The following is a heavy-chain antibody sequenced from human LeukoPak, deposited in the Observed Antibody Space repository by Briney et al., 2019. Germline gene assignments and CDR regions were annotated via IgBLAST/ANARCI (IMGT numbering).Heavy chain of an antibody. CDR3: ARVGSYNFDS. Sequence: SETLSLTCTVSGGSISAYNWSWIRQPPGKGLEWMGYIYYSGGAVYNPSLKTRVTMSVATYTTQCSLRLSSVTTADTAVYYCARVGSYNFDSWGQGTLVTVSS. CDR2: IYYSGGA. D-gene: IGHD3-10*01. CDR1: GGSISAYN. J-gene: IGHJ4*02. V-gene: IGHV4-59*01.